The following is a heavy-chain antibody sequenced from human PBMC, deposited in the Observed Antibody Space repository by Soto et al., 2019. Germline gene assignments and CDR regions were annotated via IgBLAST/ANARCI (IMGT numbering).Heavy chain of an antibody. D-gene: IGHD3-10*01. CDR3: ARAVVLLWFGELPPRFDY. J-gene: IGHJ4*02. Sequence: ASVKVSCKASGYTFTGYYMHWVRQAPGQGLEWMGWINPNSGGTNYAQKFQGRVTMTRDTSISTAYMELSRLRSDDTAVYYCARAVVLLWFGELPPRFDYWGQGTLVTVSS. CDR2: INPNSGGT. CDR1: GYTFTGYY. V-gene: IGHV1-2*02.